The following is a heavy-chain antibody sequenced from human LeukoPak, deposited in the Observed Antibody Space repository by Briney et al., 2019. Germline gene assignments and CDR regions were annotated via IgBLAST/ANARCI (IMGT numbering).Heavy chain of an antibody. CDR1: GYSFTSYW. J-gene: IGHJ4*02. V-gene: IGHV5-51*01. Sequence: GESLKISCKGSGYSFTSYWIGWVRQMPGKGLEWMGIIYPGDSDTRYSPSFQGQVTISADKSISTAYLQWSSLKASDTAMYYCARRLGVYYDILTGYFDYWGQGTLVTVSS. CDR3: ARRLGVYYDILTGYFDY. D-gene: IGHD3-9*01. CDR2: IYPGDSDT.